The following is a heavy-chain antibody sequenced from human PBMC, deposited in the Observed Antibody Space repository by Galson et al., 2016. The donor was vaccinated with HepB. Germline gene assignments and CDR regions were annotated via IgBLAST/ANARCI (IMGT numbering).Heavy chain of an antibody. Sequence: SLRLSCAASGFTFGIYAMHWVRQAPGKGLEWVALIPYDGSSQYYADSVRGRFTISRDNSKNTLYLQMNSLRVEDTAVYYCAKSQGWAADLDYWGQGTLVTVSS. CDR2: IPYDGSSQ. V-gene: IGHV3-30-3*02. J-gene: IGHJ4*02. D-gene: IGHD1-26*01. CDR3: AKSQGWAADLDY. CDR1: GFTFGIYA.